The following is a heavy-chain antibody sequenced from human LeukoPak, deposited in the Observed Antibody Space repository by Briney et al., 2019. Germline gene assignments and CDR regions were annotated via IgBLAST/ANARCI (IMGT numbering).Heavy chain of an antibody. CDR3: ARDFPGIAMAGTFDY. V-gene: IGHV1-18*01. CDR1: GCTYTSYG. J-gene: IGHJ4*02. Sequence: ASVKVSCKASGCTYTSYGISWVRQAPGQGLEWMGWISAYNGDTNYAQNLQGRVTMTTDTSTNTAYMELRSLRSDDTAVYYCARDFPGIAMAGTFDYWGQGTLVTVSS. D-gene: IGHD6-19*01. CDR2: ISAYNGDT.